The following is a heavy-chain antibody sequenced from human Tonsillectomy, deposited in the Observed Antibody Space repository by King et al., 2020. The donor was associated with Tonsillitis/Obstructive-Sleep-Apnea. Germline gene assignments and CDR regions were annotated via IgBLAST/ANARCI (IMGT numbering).Heavy chain of an antibody. D-gene: IGHD1-1*01. Sequence: QLVQSGAEVKKSGASVKVSCKASGYIFTSYGITWVRQAPGQGLEWMGWITIYNDNTNYAQKLQGRVTMTTDTSTSTAYMELRSLRSDDTALYYCARGTTTPDYWGQGTLVTVSS. CDR1: GYIFTSYG. CDR2: ITIYNDNT. V-gene: IGHV1-18*01. J-gene: IGHJ4*02. CDR3: ARGTTTPDY.